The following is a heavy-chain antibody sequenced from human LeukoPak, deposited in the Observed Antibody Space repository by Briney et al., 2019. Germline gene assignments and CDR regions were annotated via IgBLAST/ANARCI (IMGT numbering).Heavy chain of an antibody. CDR2: ISYSGST. D-gene: IGHD3-22*01. Sequence: SETLSLTCTVSGGSISSYYWIWIRQPPGKGLEWIGYISYSGSTNYNPSLKSRVTISVDTSKNQFSLKLSSVTAADTAVYYCARLPYYDSSGTNWGQGVLVTVSS. CDR1: GGSISSYY. J-gene: IGHJ4*02. V-gene: IGHV4-59*08. CDR3: ARLPYYDSSGTN.